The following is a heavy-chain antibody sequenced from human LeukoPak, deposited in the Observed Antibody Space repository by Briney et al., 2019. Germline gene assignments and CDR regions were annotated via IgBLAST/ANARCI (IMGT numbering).Heavy chain of an antibody. D-gene: IGHD1-26*01. Sequence: GGSLRLSCAASGFTFSSYGMSWVRQAPGKGLEWVSAISGSGGSTYYADSVKGRFTISRDNSKNTLYLQMNSLRAEDTAVYYCASSYYYPDLGVFVYWGQGTLVTVSS. CDR3: ASSYYYPDLGVFVY. CDR2: ISGSGGST. J-gene: IGHJ4*02. V-gene: IGHV3-23*01. CDR1: GFTFSSYG.